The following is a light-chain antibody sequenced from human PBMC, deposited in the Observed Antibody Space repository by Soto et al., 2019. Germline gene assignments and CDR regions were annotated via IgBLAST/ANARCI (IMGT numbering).Light chain of an antibody. V-gene: IGLV6-57*03. CDR1: SGSIVSNY. J-gene: IGLJ3*02. CDR2: ENK. Sequence: NFMLTQPHSVSESPGKTVTISCTRSSGSIVSNYVQWYQQRPGCAPTSVIYENKQRPSGVPDRFSGSIDSSSNSASLTISGLKNEDEAYYYCQSYERTNQVFGGGTQLTVL. CDR3: QSYERTNQV.